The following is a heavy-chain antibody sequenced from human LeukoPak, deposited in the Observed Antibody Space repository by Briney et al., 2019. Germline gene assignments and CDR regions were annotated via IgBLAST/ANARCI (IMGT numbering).Heavy chain of an antibody. J-gene: IGHJ3*02. Sequence: ASVKVSCKASGYTFTSYGISWVRQAPGQGLEWMGWISAYNGNTNYAQKLQGRVTMTTNTSTSTAYMELRSLRSDDTAVYYCARLAVTQDAFDIWGQGTMVTVSS. CDR3: ARLAVTQDAFDI. CDR1: GYTFTSYG. V-gene: IGHV1-18*01. CDR2: ISAYNGNT. D-gene: IGHD4-17*01.